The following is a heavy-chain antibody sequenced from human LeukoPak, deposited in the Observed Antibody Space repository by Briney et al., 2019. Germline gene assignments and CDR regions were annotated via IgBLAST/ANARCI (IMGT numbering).Heavy chain of an antibody. J-gene: IGHJ4*02. V-gene: IGHV3-23*01. Sequence: GGSLRLSCAASGFTFSSYGMNWVRQAPEKGLEWVSAITGSGGSTFFADSVKGRFTISRDNSKNTLYLQMNSLRAADTAVYYCARPNRGYCDDTSCSHFDYWGQGTLVTVSS. D-gene: IGHD2-2*01. CDR1: GFTFSSYG. CDR3: ARPNRGYCDDTSCSHFDY. CDR2: ITGSGGST.